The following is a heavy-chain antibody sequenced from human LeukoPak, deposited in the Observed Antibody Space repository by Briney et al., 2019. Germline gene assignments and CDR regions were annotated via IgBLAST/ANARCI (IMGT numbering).Heavy chain of an antibody. CDR3: ARVGGGWFGELSGSFIPSLEIDY. J-gene: IGHJ4*02. CDR1: GFTFSNYW. CDR2: ISSSSSTI. D-gene: IGHD3-10*01. V-gene: IGHV3-48*04. Sequence: QTGGSLRLPCAASGFTFSNYWMNWVRQAPGKGLEWVSYISSSSSTIYYADSVKGRFTISRDNAKNSLYLQMNSLRAEDTAVNYCARVGGGWFGELSGSFIPSLEIDYWGQGTLVTVSS.